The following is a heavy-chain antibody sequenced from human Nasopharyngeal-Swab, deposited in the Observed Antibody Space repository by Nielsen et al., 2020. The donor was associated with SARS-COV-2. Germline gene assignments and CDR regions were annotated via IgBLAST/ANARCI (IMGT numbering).Heavy chain of an antibody. V-gene: IGHV1-18*01. Sequence: ASVKVSCKASGYTFTSYGISWVRQAPGQGLEWMGWISAYNGNTNYAQKLQGRVTMTTDTSTSTAYMELRSLRSGDTAVYYCARGRRYYYDSSGPLSDFDYWGQGTLVTVSS. CDR2: ISAYNGNT. CDR1: GYTFTSYG. J-gene: IGHJ4*02. CDR3: ARGRRYYYDSSGPLSDFDY. D-gene: IGHD3-22*01.